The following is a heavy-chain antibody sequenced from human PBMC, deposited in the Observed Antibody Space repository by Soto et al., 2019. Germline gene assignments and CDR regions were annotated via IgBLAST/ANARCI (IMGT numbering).Heavy chain of an antibody. CDR1: GGSISSGDYY. CDR3: ARVFLDYYDSSALFDP. Sequence: PSETLFLTCTVSGGSISSGDYYWSWIRQPPGKGLEWIGYIYYSGSTYYNPSLKSRVTISVDTSKNQFSLKLSSVTAADTAVYYCARVFLDYYDSSALFDPWGQGTLVTVSS. V-gene: IGHV4-30-4*01. CDR2: IYYSGST. J-gene: IGHJ5*02. D-gene: IGHD3-22*01.